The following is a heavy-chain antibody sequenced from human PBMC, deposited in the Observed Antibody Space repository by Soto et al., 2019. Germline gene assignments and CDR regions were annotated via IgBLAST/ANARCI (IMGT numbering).Heavy chain of an antibody. V-gene: IGHV3-21*01. J-gene: IGHJ4*02. CDR1: GFTFSSYS. CDR2: ISSSSSYI. CDR3: ARGKDYGDYVIDY. D-gene: IGHD4-17*01. Sequence: EVQLVESGGGLVKPGGSLRLSCAASGFTFSSYSMNWVRQAPGKGLEWVSSISSSSSYIYYADSVKGRFTISRDNAKNSLYLQMNSLRAEDTAVYYCARGKDYGDYVIDYWGQGTLVTVSS.